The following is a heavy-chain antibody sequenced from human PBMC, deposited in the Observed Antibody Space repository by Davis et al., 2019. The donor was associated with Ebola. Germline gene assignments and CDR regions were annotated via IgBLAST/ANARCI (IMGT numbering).Heavy chain of an antibody. J-gene: IGHJ4*02. CDR2: INPNSGGT. CDR3: ARDGLYPDY. Sequence: ASVKVSCKASGYTFTGYYMHWVRQAPGQGLEWMGWINPNSGGTNYAQKFQGWVTITADESTSTAYMELSSLRSEDTAVYYCARDGLYPDYWGQGTLVTVSS. D-gene: IGHD3/OR15-3a*01. CDR1: GYTFTGYY. V-gene: IGHV1-2*04.